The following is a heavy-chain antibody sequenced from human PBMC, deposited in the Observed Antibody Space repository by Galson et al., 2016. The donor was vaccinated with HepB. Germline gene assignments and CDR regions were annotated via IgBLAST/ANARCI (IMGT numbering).Heavy chain of an antibody. CDR2: IYHSGAT. D-gene: IGHD1-1*01. CDR3: ARGQLIHGFDP. CDR1: GASINSENW. V-gene: IGHV4-4*02. J-gene: IGHJ5*02. Sequence: SETLSLTCAVSGASINSENWWGWVRQAPGKGLEWIGEIYHSGATNCNPSLMSRVTISVDKSKDQFSLNLNSVTAADTAVYYCARGQLIHGFDPWGQGTLVTVSS.